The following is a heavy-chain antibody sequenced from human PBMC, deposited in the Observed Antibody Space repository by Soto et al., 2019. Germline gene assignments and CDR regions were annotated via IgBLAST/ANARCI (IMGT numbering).Heavy chain of an antibody. Sequence: QVQLQESGPGLVRPSQTLSLTCTVSGGSISYDHYHWTWIRQPPGKGLEWIGYIHYSGSVFYNPSLQSRLSMSVETSKNLFSLKLSSVTAADTAVYFCAREDDGGDRDYYGLDVWGQGTTVTVSS. V-gene: IGHV4-30-4*01. CDR1: GGSISYDHYH. J-gene: IGHJ6*02. CDR3: AREDDGGDRDYYGLDV. D-gene: IGHD2-21*02. CDR2: IHYSGSV.